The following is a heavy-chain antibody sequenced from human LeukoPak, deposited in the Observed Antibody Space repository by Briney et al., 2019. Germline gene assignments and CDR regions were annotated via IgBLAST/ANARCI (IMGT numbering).Heavy chain of an antibody. CDR3: ARDSGYSSSWYDAFDI. CDR2: INWNGGSS. J-gene: IGHJ3*02. V-gene: IGHV3-20*03. Sequence: GGPLRLSSAASGFTFSTFAMIWVRQPPGKGLEWASSINWNGGSSGYADSVKGRFTISRDNTKNSLYLQMNSLRAEDTALYYCARDSGYSSSWYDAFDIWGQGTMVTVSS. CDR1: GFTFSTFA. D-gene: IGHD6-13*01.